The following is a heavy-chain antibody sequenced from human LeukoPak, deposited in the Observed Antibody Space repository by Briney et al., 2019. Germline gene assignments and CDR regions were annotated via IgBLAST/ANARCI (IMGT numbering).Heavy chain of an antibody. V-gene: IGHV1-3*01. CDR1: GYTFTSYA. CDR3: ARGRGFGELFYYYGMDV. J-gene: IGHJ6*02. CDR2: INAGNGNT. Sequence: ASVKVSCKASGYTFTSYAIHWVRQAPGQRLEWMGWINAGNGNTQYSQKFQGRVTITGDTSASTAYMEVSSLGSEDTAMYYCARGRGFGELFYYYGMDVWGQGTTVTVSS. D-gene: IGHD3-10*01.